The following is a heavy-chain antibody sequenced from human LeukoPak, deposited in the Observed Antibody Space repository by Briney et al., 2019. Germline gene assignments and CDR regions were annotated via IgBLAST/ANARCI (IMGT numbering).Heavy chain of an antibody. V-gene: IGHV3-23*01. J-gene: IGHJ4*02. D-gene: IGHD3-22*01. CDR1: GFTFSSYA. Sequence: GGSLRLSCAASGFTFSSYAMSWVRQAPGKGLEWVSVVSGGGDRTYYAGSVEGRFTISRDNSKNTLYLQMNSLRAEDTAVYYCAKDREIYYYDSSGYPYFDYWGQGTRVTVSS. CDR3: AKDREIYYYDSSGYPYFDY. CDR2: VSGGGDRT.